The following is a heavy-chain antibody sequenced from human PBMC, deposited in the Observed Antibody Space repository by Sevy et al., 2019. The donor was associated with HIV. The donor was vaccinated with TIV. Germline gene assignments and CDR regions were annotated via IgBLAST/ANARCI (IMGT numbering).Heavy chain of an antibody. CDR1: GFTFSTYE. Sequence: GGSLRLSCAASGFTFSTYEMNWVRQAPGKGLEWVSYISSSGSTIYYEDSVKGRFTTSRDNAKNSLYLQMNSLRAEDTAVYYCARGEWGGVNYWGQGTLVTVSS. D-gene: IGHD3-16*01. CDR3: ARGEWGGVNY. CDR2: ISSSGSTI. J-gene: IGHJ4*02. V-gene: IGHV3-48*03.